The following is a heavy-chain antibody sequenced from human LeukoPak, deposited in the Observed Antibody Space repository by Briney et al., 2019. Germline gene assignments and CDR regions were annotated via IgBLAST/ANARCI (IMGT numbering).Heavy chain of an antibody. V-gene: IGHV1-69*04. CDR3: AKVYCSSTSCPSYNWFDP. J-gene: IGHJ5*02. Sequence: SVKVSCKASGGTFSSYAISWVRQAPGQGLEWMGRIIPILGIANYAQKFQGRVTITADKSTSTAYMELSSLRSEDTAVYYCAKVYCSSTSCPSYNWFDPWGQGTLVTVSS. D-gene: IGHD2-2*01. CDR1: GGTFSSYA. CDR2: IIPILGIA.